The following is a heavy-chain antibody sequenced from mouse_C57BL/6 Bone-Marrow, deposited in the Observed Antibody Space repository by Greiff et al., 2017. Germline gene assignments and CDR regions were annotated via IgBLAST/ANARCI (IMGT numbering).Heavy chain of an antibody. CDR1: GYTFTSYW. CDR2: IDPSDSYT. V-gene: IGHV1-69*01. D-gene: IGHD2-1*01. CDR3: AIIYYGNYAAWFAY. J-gene: IGHJ3*01. Sequence: QSCKASGYTFTSYWMHWVKQRPGQGLEWIGEIDPSDSYTNYNQKFKGKSTLTVDKSSSTAYMQLSSLTSEDSAVYYCAIIYYGNYAAWFAYWGQGTLVTVS.